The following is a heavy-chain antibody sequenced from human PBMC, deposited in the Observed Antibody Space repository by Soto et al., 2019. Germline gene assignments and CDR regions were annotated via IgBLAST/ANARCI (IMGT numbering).Heavy chain of an antibody. CDR2: ISYDGSNK. Sequence: PGGSLRLSCAASGFTFSSYGMHLVRQAPGKGLEWVAVISYDGSNKYYADSVKGRFTISRDNSKNTLYLQMNSLRAEDTAVYYCAKDWSITMIVVAHDAFDIWGQGTMVTVSS. V-gene: IGHV3-30*18. D-gene: IGHD3-22*01. CDR3: AKDWSITMIVVAHDAFDI. CDR1: GFTFSSYG. J-gene: IGHJ3*02.